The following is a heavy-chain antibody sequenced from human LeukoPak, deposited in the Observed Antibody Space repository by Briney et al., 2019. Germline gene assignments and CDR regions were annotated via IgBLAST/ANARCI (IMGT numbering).Heavy chain of an antibody. CDR1: GFDFSSNW. D-gene: IGHD3-3*01. Sequence: QPGGSLRLSCAASGFDFSSNWMHWVRHAPGQGLVWVSRIKGDGISTNYADSVEGRFTISRDIAKNTLYLQMNSLRAEDTGVYYCAKDHYWSIDYWGRGTLVTVSS. J-gene: IGHJ4*02. V-gene: IGHV3-74*01. CDR2: IKGDGIST. CDR3: AKDHYWSIDY.